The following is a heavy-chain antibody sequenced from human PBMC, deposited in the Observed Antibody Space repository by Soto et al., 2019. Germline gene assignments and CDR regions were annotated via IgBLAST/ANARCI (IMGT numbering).Heavy chain of an antibody. CDR1: GGSFSGYY. D-gene: IGHD3-10*01. CDR3: ARGWSITMVRGRDY. CDR2: INHSGST. J-gene: IGHJ4*02. Sequence: WETLSLTCAVYGGSFSGYYWSWIRQPPGKGLEWIGEINHSGSTNYNPSLKSRVTISVDTSKNQFSLKLSSVTAADTAVYYCARGWSITMVRGRDYWGQGTLVTVSS. V-gene: IGHV4-34*01.